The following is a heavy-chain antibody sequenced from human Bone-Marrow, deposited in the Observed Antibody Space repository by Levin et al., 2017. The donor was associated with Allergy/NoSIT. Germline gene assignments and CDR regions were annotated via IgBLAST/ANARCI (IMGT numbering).Heavy chain of an antibody. CDR2: IYPHDSQI. CDR3: GRHFSVAAEIDY. CDR1: GYSFTNYW. J-gene: IGHJ4*02. D-gene: IGHD5/OR15-5a*01. Sequence: HGESLKISCTASGYSFTNYWIIWVRQMPGKGLEWIGSIYPHDSQIRYGPSLRGQVTISADKTATTAYLHWNSLNVSDTATYYCGRHFSVAAEIDYWGQGAPVIVSS. V-gene: IGHV5-51*01.